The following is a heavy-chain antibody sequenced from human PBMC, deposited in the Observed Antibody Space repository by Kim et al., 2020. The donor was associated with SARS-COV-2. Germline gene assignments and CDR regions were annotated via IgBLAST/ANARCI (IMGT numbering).Heavy chain of an antibody. CDR2: IYYSGST. J-gene: IGHJ5*02. Sequence: SETLSLTCTVSGGSISSYYWSWIRQPPGKGLEWIGYIYYSGSTNYNPSLKSRVTISVDTSKNQFSLKLSSVTAADTAVYYCARAGWFGELFGWFDPWGQGTLVTVSS. D-gene: IGHD3-10*01. CDR3: ARAGWFGELFGWFDP. V-gene: IGHV4-59*01. CDR1: GGSISSYY.